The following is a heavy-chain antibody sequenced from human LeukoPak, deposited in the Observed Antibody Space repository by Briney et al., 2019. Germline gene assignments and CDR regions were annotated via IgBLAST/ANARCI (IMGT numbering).Heavy chain of an antibody. CDR3: ARGGGVYDSSGYYGYYFDY. CDR1: GGSISSGGYY. V-gene: IGHV4-31*03. J-gene: IGHJ4*02. CDR2: IYYSGST. Sequence: SETLSLTCTVSGGSISSGGYYWSWIRQHPGKGLEWIVYIYYSGSTYYNPSLKSRVTISVDTSKNQFSLKLSSVTAADTAVYYCARGGGVYDSSGYYGYYFDYWGQGTLVTVSS. D-gene: IGHD3-22*01.